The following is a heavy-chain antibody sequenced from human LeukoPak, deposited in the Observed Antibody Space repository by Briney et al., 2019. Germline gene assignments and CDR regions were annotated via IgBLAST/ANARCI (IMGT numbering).Heavy chain of an antibody. CDR3: AREACNNWNVPANYFDY. V-gene: IGHV3-21*01. D-gene: IGHD1-20*01. CDR2: ISSSSTYI. Sequence: NPGGSLRLSCAASGFTFSSYNMNWVRQAPGKGLEWVSFISSSSTYIDYADSVKGRFTISRDSAKNSLYLQMNSLRAEDTAVYYCAREACNNWNVPANYFDYWGQGTLVSVSS. CDR1: GFTFSSYN. J-gene: IGHJ4*02.